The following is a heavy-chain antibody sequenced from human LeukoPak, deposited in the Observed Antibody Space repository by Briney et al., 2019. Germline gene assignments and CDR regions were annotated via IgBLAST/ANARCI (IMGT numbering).Heavy chain of an antibody. V-gene: IGHV3-23*01. J-gene: IGHJ4*02. D-gene: IGHD3-22*01. Sequence: GGPLRPSFAAPAFPFSTIPWSGFGRPPGRGREGFSAISGSGGSTYYADSVKGRFTISRDNSKNTLYLQMNSLRAEDTAVYYCAKDIDDSSGYYYNWGQGTLVTVSS. CDR1: AFPFSTIP. CDR3: AKDIDDSSGYYYN. CDR2: ISGSGGST.